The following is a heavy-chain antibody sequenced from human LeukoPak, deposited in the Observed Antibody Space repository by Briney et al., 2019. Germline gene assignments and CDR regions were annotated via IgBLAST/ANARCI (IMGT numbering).Heavy chain of an antibody. Sequence: ASVKVSCKAPGYTFTSYGISWVRQAPGQGLEWMGWISAYNGNTNYAQKLQGRVTMTTDTSTSTAYMELRSLRSDDTAVYYCARYGSGSYYNVFMMDYWGQGTLVTVSS. J-gene: IGHJ4*02. CDR3: ARYGSGSYYNVFMMDY. D-gene: IGHD3-10*01. V-gene: IGHV1-18*01. CDR1: GYTFTSYG. CDR2: ISAYNGNT.